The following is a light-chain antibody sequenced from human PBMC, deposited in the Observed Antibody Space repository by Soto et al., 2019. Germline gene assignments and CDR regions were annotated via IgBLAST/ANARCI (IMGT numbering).Light chain of an antibody. CDR3: QQYKNWPPWT. Sequence: IVMTQSPATLSVSTGERATLSCRASQSVSTNLAWYQQKPGQAPRLLIYGTSTRATGIPARFSGSGSGTEFTLTISSLQSEDFAVYYCQQYKNWPPWTFGQGTKV. CDR1: QSVSTN. J-gene: IGKJ1*01. CDR2: GTS. V-gene: IGKV3-15*01.